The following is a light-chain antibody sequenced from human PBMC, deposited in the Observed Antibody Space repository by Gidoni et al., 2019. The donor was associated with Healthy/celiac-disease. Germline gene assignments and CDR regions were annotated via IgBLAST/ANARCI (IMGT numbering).Light chain of an antibody. CDR3: QQYGSSPT. CDR1: QSVSSSY. CDR2: GAS. V-gene: IGKV3-20*01. Sequence: EIVFTQSPGTLSLSPGERATLSCRASQSVSSSYLAWYQQKPGQAPRLLIYGASTRATGNPDRFSGSGSGTDFTLNISRLEHEDFAVYYCQQYGSSPTFGQGTKVEIK. J-gene: IGKJ1*01.